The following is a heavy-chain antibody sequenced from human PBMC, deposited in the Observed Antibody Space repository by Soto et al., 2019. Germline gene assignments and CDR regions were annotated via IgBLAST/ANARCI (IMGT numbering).Heavy chain of an antibody. Sequence: SKTLSLTCTVSGGSIISYYCSWIRQPSGKGLEWIGRIYTSGSTNYNPSLKSRVTMSVDTSKNQFSLKLSSVTAADTAVYYCARDQSSGKKINWFDPWGQGTLVTVSS. D-gene: IGHD6-19*01. CDR1: GGSIISYY. CDR3: ARDQSSGKKINWFDP. J-gene: IGHJ5*02. V-gene: IGHV4-4*07. CDR2: IYTSGST.